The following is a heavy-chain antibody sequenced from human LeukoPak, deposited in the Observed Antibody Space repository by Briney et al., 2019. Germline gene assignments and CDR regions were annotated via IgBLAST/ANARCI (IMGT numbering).Heavy chain of an antibody. CDR1: GGSISSGGYY. V-gene: IGHV4-30-2*01. J-gene: IGHJ4*02. D-gene: IGHD6-13*01. Sequence: PSETLSLTCTVSGGSISSGGYYWSWIRQPPGKGLEWIGYIYHSGSTYYNPSLKSRVTMSLDSSKNQFSLKLSSVTAADTAVYYCASGAAGGSFDYWGQGTLVTVSS. CDR2: IYHSGST. CDR3: ASGAAGGSFDY.